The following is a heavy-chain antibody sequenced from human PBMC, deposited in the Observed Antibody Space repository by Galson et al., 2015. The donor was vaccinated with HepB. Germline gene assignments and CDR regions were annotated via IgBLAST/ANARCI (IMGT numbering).Heavy chain of an antibody. CDR1: GGSISSYY. CDR3: ARVVIVGATIYFDY. Sequence: ETLSLTCTVSGGSISSYYWSWIRQPPGKGLEWIGYIYYSGSTNYNPSLKSRVTISVDTSKNQFSLKLSSVTAADTAVYYCARVVIVGATIYFDYWGQGTLVTVSS. D-gene: IGHD1-26*01. V-gene: IGHV4-59*01. CDR2: IYYSGST. J-gene: IGHJ4*02.